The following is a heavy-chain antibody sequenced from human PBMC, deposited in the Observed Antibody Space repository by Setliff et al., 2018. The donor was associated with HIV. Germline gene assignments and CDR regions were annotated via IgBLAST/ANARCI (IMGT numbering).Heavy chain of an antibody. Sequence: SETLSLTCTVSGYSINSSHFWGWIRQPPGKGLEWVGSIYHSGNTHYNPSLKSRVTISVDTSKNQFSLKLSSVTAAYTAVYYCARDKTYCNYSRCSRAGWYFDLWGRGTLVTVSS. CDR2: IYHSGNT. J-gene: IGHJ2*01. D-gene: IGHD2-2*01. V-gene: IGHV4-38-2*02. CDR1: GYSINSSHF. CDR3: ARDKTYCNYSRCSRAGWYFDL.